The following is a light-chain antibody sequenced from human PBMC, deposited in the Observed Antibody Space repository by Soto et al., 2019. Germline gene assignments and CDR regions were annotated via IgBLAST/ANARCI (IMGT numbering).Light chain of an antibody. J-gene: IGKJ2*01. Sequence: EIVLTQSAATLSVSPGERVTLSCRASQNIGSNLAWYQQRPGQAPSLLIYGASTRATGVPAKFSGSESGTEFTLTISSLQSGDFVVYYCQQYKNWPYTFGQGTKLEIK. CDR2: GAS. CDR3: QQYKNWPYT. CDR1: QNIGSN. V-gene: IGKV3-15*01.